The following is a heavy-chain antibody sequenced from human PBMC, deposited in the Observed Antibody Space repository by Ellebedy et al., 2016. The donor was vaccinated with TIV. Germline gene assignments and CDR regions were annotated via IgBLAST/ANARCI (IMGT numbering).Heavy chain of an antibody. CDR3: ARAGYYDFWSGYSPYYYYGMDV. V-gene: IGHV4-59*01. J-gene: IGHJ6*02. D-gene: IGHD3-3*01. Sequence: MPSETLSLTCAVSGGSISSYYWSWIRQPPGKGLEWIGYIYYSGSTNYNPSLKSRVTISVDKSKNQCSLKLSSVTAADTAVYYCARAGYYDFWSGYSPYYYYGMDVWGQGTTVTVSS. CDR2: IYYSGST. CDR1: GGSISSYY.